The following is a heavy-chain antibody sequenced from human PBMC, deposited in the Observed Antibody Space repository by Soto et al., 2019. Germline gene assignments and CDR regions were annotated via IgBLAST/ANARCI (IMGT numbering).Heavy chain of an antibody. D-gene: IGHD1-26*01. CDR1: GFTFTSSA. J-gene: IGHJ6*02. V-gene: IGHV1-58*01. CDR2: IVVGSGNT. CDR3: AADRLWELVYGMDV. Sequence: GASVNVSCKASGFTFTSSAVQWVRQARGQRLEWIGWIVVGSGNTNYAQKFQERVTITRDMSTSTAYMELSSLRSEDTAVYYCAADRLWELVYGMDVWGQGTTVTVSS.